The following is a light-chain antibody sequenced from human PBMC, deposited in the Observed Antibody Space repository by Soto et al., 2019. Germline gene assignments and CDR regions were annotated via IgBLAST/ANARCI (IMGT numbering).Light chain of an antibody. V-gene: IGKV1-5*01. CDR2: DVS. CDR3: QQYNSFPFT. J-gene: IGKJ3*01. CDR1: QTVNTW. Sequence: DIQMTQSPSTLSASVGDRVTITCRASQTVNTWLAWYQQKPGKAPKLLIYDVSSLGSGVPSRFSGNKSGTEFTLTISTLQPDDSATYYCQQYNSFPFTFGPGTKVDIK.